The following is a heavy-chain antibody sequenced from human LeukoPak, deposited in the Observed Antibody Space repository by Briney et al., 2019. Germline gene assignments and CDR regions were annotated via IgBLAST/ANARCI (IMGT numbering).Heavy chain of an antibody. V-gene: IGHV3-13*01. CDR1: GFTFSSYD. Sequence: QPGGSLRLSCAASGFTFSSYDMQWVRQVIGKGLEWVSAIGIAGDTHYSGSVKGRFTISRENAKNSLYLQMNSLRAEDTAVYYCAREAGSGSYYNFPDSWGQGTLVTVSS. CDR2: IGIAGDT. CDR3: AREAGSGSYYNFPDS. D-gene: IGHD3-10*01. J-gene: IGHJ5*01.